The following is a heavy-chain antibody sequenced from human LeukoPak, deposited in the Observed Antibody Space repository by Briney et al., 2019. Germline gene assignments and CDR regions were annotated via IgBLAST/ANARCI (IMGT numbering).Heavy chain of an antibody. CDR3: ARAPYYDSSGHPDAFDI. CDR1: GFTFSSYS. CDR2: ISSSSSYI. V-gene: IGHV3-21*01. J-gene: IGHJ3*02. D-gene: IGHD3-22*01. Sequence: GGSLRLSCAASGFTFSSYSMNWVRQAPGDGLEWVSSISSSSSYIYYADSVEGRFTISRDNAKNSLYLQMNSLRAEDTAVYYCARAPYYDSSGHPDAFDIWGQGTMVTVSS.